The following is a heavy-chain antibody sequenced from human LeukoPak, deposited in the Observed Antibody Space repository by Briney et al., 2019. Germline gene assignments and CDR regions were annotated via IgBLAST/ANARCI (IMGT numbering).Heavy chain of an antibody. Sequence: PSETLSLTCTVSGGSISSYYWSWIRQPPGKGLEWIGYIYYSGSTNYNPSLKSRVTISVDTSKNQFSLKLSSVTAADTAVYYCARGPTYYYDSSGYSYFDYWGQGTLVTVSS. D-gene: IGHD3-22*01. V-gene: IGHV4-59*12. CDR1: GGSISSYY. CDR3: ARGPTYYYDSSGYSYFDY. CDR2: IYYSGST. J-gene: IGHJ4*02.